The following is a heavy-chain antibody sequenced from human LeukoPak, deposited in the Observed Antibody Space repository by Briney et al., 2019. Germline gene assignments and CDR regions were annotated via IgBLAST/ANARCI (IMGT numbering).Heavy chain of an antibody. V-gene: IGHV1-2*02. CDR1: GYTFSGYY. Sequence: ASVKVSCKASGYTFSGYYMHWLRQAPGQGLEWMGWINPSSGVTKYAQRFQGRVTMTRDTSISTAYMELSRLISDDTAVYYCARDPLSNSWYYFDYWGQGTLVTVSS. CDR3: ARDPLSNSWYYFDY. D-gene: IGHD2-2*01. J-gene: IGHJ4*02. CDR2: INPSSGVT.